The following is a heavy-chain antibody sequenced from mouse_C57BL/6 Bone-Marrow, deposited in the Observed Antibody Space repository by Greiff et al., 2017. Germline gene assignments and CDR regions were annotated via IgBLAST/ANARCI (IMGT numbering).Heavy chain of an antibody. CDR3: ARHEGPRRIYYAMDY. CDR2: FYPGSGSI. J-gene: IGHJ4*01. V-gene: IGHV1-62-2*01. CDR1: GYTFTEYT. Sequence: QVQLKESGAELVKPGASVKLSCKASGYTFTEYTIHWVKQRSGQGLEWIGWFYPGSGSIKYNEKFKDKATLTADKSSSTVYMELSRLTSEDSAVXFCARHEGPRRIYYAMDYWGQGTSVTVSS.